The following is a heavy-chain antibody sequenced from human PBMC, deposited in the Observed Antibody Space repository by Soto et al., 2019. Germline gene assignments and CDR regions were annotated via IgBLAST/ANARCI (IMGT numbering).Heavy chain of an antibody. CDR3: ARRGMDYYDSSGYYYGYDY. D-gene: IGHD3-22*01. V-gene: IGHV5-51*01. Sequence: PGESLKISCKGSGYSFTSYWIGWVRQMPGKGLEWMGIIYPSDSDTRYSPSFQGQVTISADKSISTAYLQWSSLEASDTAMYYCARRGMDYYDSSGYYYGYDYWGQGTLVTVSS. J-gene: IGHJ4*02. CDR2: IYPSDSDT. CDR1: GYSFTSYW.